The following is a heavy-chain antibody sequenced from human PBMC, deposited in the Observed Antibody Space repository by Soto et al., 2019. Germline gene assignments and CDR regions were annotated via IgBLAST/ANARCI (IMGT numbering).Heavy chain of an antibody. D-gene: IGHD4-17*01. CDR3: ARPRDSGDYEVPSKYYSGMDV. Sequence: GGSLRLSCAASGFTVSSNYMTWVRQSPEKGLEWVSIIYKGATPYYADSVKGRFTISRDISKNTLYLQMNNLRAEDTAVYYCARPRDSGDYEVPSKYYSGMDVWGRGTTVTVSS. CDR2: IYKGATP. V-gene: IGHV3-53*01. J-gene: IGHJ6*02. CDR1: GFTVSSNY.